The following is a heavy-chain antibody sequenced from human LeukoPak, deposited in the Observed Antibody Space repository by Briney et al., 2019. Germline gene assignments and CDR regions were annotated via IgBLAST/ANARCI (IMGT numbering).Heavy chain of an antibody. J-gene: IGHJ3*02. V-gene: IGHV5-51*01. D-gene: IGHD1-1*01. Sequence: GESLKISCKGSGYSFTSYWIGWVRQMPGKGLEWMGIIYPGDSETRYSPSFQGQVTISADKSISTAYLQWSSLKASDTAMYYCARQLNWNDDAFDIWSQGTMVTVSS. CDR3: ARQLNWNDDAFDI. CDR1: GYSFTSYW. CDR2: IYPGDSET.